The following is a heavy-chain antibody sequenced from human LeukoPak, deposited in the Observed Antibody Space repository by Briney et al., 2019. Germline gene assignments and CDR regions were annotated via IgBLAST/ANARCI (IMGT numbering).Heavy chain of an antibody. CDR3: ATTSPYSSIWYPLDY. V-gene: IGHV5-51*01. J-gene: IGHJ4*02. CDR2: IYPGDSDT. D-gene: IGHD6-13*01. Sequence: GESLKISCKGSGYSFTSYWIGWVRQMPGKGLEWMGIIYPGDSDTKYSPSFQGQVTISVDKSISTAYLQWSSLKASDTAMYYCATTSPYSSIWYPLDYWGQGTLVTVSS. CDR1: GYSFTSYW.